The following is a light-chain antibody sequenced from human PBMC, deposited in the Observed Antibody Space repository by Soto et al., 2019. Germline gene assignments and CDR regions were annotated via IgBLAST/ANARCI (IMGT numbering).Light chain of an antibody. Sequence: EIVMTQSPATLSVSPGERATLSCRASQSVSSNLAWYQQKPGQAPRLLIYGASTRATGIPARFSGSGSGTEFTLTISSLRSEDFAVYYWQHYSNWPTFGQGTKVELK. V-gene: IGKV3-15*01. CDR3: QHYSNWPT. CDR1: QSVSSN. CDR2: GAS. J-gene: IGKJ1*01.